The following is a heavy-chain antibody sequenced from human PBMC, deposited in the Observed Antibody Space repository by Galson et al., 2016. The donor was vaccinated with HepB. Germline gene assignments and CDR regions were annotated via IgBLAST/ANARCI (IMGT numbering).Heavy chain of an antibody. CDR3: ARSRWGYASGSLDQ. J-gene: IGHJ4*02. CDR1: GFTAASGLNFSDYY. V-gene: IGHV3-11*04. CDR2: ISSSGSSI. D-gene: IGHD3-10*01. Sequence: SLRLSCAASGFTAASGLNFSDYYMSWMRQAPGKGLECVSYISSSGSSIYYTDSVKGRFTSSRDNAKNSLYLQMHSLRAEDTAVYYCARSRWGYASGSLDQWGQGTLVTVSS.